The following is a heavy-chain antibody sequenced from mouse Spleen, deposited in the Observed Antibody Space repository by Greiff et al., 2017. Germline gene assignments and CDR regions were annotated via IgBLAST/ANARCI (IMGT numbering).Heavy chain of an antibody. J-gene: IGHJ4*01. Sequence: EVKLVESGGDLVKPGGSLKLSCAASGFTFSSYGMSWVRQTPDKRLEWVATISSGGSYTYYPDSVKGRFTISRDNAKNTLYLQMSSLKSEDTAMYYCARPLIYYDYDVYAMDYWGQGTSVTVSS. CDR1: GFTFSSYG. D-gene: IGHD2-4*01. CDR2: ISSGGSYT. CDR3: ARPLIYYDYDVYAMDY. V-gene: IGHV5-6*01.